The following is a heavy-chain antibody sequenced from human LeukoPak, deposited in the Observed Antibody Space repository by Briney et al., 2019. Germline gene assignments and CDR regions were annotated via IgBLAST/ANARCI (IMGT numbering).Heavy chain of an antibody. CDR3: ARAGASLYYYDSSGYYYDY. CDR1: GGSISSYY. CDR2: IYYSGST. Sequence: PSETLSLTCTVSGGSISSYYWSWIRQPPGKGLEWIGYIYYSGSTNYNPSLKSRVTISVDTSKNQFSLKLSSVTAADTAVYYCARAGASLYYYDSSGYYYDYWGREPWSPSPQ. J-gene: IGHJ4*02. D-gene: IGHD3-22*01. V-gene: IGHV4-59*01.